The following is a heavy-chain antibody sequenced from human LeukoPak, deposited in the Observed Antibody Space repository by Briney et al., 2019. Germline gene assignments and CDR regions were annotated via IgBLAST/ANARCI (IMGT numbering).Heavy chain of an antibody. V-gene: IGHV3-21*01. Sequence: GGSLRLSCAASGFTFSSYSMNWVRQGPGKGLEWVSSISSSSSYIYYADSVKGRFTISRDNAKNSLYLQMNSLRAEDTAVYYCARVWDSSGWYDYYYMDVWGKGTTVTVSS. CDR3: ARVWDSSGWYDYYYMDV. CDR2: ISSSSSYI. D-gene: IGHD6-25*01. CDR1: GFTFSSYS. J-gene: IGHJ6*03.